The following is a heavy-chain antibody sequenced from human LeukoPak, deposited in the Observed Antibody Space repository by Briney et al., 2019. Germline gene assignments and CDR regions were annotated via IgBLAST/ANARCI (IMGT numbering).Heavy chain of an antibody. CDR3: ARQSYSSADYYYYGMDV. V-gene: IGHV1-69*13. Sequence: ASVTASCKASGGTFSSYAISWVRQAPGQGLEWMGGIIPIFGTANYAQKFQGRVTITADESTSTAYMELSSLRSEDTAVYYCARQSYSSADYYYYGMDVWGQGTTVTVSS. CDR2: IIPIFGTA. J-gene: IGHJ6*02. CDR1: GGTFSSYA. D-gene: IGHD6-13*01.